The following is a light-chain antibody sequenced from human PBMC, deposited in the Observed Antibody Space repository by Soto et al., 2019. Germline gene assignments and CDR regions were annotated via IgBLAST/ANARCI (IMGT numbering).Light chain of an antibody. CDR3: LQDYSYPLT. J-gene: IGKJ4*01. Sequence: IQMTQSPSSLSASVGDRVTITCRASQGIKNDVGWYQQKPGRAPKLMIYVASNLQSGVPSRFSGSGSGTDFTLTISSLQPEDFATYDCLQDYSYPLTFGGGTKVEIK. CDR1: QGIKND. V-gene: IGKV1-6*01. CDR2: VAS.